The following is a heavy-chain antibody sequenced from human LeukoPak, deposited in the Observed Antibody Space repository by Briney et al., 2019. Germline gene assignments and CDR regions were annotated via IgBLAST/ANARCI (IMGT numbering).Heavy chain of an antibody. J-gene: IGHJ4*02. CDR1: GGSFSGYY. D-gene: IGHD1-1*01. CDR3: ARVGRWLQLEYYFDY. CDR2: INHSGST. Sequence: PSETLSLTCAVYGGSFSGYYWSWIRQPPGKGLEWIGEINHSGSTNYNPSLKSRVTISVDTSKNQFSLKLSSVTAADTAVYYCARVGRWLQLEYYFDYWGQGTLVTVSS. V-gene: IGHV4-34*01.